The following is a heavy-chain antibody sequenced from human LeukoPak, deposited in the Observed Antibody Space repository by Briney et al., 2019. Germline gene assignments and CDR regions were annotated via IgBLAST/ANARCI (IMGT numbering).Heavy chain of an antibody. CDR2: ISGSGDKT. Sequence: GGSLRLSCAASGFISNNYGMSWVRQAPGKGLEWVSSISGSGDKTYYADSVKGRFTISRDNSRNTLYLQMNSLRAEDTAVYYCARTPRITIFGVVSHFDYWGQGTLVTVSS. CDR1: GFISNNYG. CDR3: ARTPRITIFGVVSHFDY. J-gene: IGHJ4*02. D-gene: IGHD3-3*01. V-gene: IGHV3-23*01.